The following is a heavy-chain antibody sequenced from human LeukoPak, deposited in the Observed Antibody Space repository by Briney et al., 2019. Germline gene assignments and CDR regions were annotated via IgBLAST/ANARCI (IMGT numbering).Heavy chain of an antibody. D-gene: IGHD1-26*01. CDR2: IIPILGIA. Sequence: ASVKVSCKASGGTFSSYAISWVRQAAGQGLEWMGRIIPILGIANYAQKFQGRVTITADKSTSTAYMELSSLRSEDTAVYYCARGLVMGYSGSSWFDYWGQGTLVTVSS. J-gene: IGHJ4*02. CDR1: GGTFSSYA. CDR3: ARGLVMGYSGSSWFDY. V-gene: IGHV1-69*04.